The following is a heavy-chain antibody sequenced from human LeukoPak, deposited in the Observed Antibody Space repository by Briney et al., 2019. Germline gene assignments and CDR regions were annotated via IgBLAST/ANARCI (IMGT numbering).Heavy chain of an antibody. CDR3: AKDGVGGSHGDY. J-gene: IGHJ4*02. CDR1: GFTFSSYS. D-gene: IGHD1-26*01. V-gene: IGHV3-21*01. CDR2: ISSSSSYI. Sequence: GGSLRLSCAASGFTFSSYSMNWVRQAPGKGLEWVSSISSSSSYIYYADSVKGRFTISRDNAKNSLYLQMNSLRAEDTAVYYCAKDGVGGSHGDYWGQGTLVTVSS.